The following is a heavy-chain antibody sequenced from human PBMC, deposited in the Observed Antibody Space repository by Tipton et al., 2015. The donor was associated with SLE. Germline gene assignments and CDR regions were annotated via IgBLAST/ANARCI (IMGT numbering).Heavy chain of an antibody. V-gene: IGHV4-38-2*02. Sequence: TLSLTCAVFGYSISSGYYWGWIRQPPGKGLEWIGSIYHSGSTYYNPSLNSRVTISVDTSKTQFSLKLSSVTAADTAVYYCARDLRSGYGLGWFDPWGQGTLVTVSS. CDR3: ARDLRSGYGLGWFDP. D-gene: IGHD1-1*01. CDR1: GYSISSGYY. J-gene: IGHJ5*02. CDR2: IYHSGST.